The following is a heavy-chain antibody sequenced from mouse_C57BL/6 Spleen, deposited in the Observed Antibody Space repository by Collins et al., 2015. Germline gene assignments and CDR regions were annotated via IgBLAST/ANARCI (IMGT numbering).Heavy chain of an antibody. J-gene: IGHJ2*01. CDR1: GYTFTDYY. V-gene: IGHV1-19*01. D-gene: IGHD4-1*01. Sequence: EVQLQQSGPVLVKPGASVKMSCKASGYTFTDYYMNWVKQSHGKSLEWIGVINPYNGGTSYNQKFKGKATLTVDKSSSTAYMELNSLTSEDSAVYYCARSPLGRDFDYWGQGTTLTVSS. CDR2: INPYNGGT. CDR3: ARSPLGRDFDY.